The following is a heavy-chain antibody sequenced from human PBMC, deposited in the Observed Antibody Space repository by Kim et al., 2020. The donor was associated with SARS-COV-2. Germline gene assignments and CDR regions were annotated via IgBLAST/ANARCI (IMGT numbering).Heavy chain of an antibody. CDR2: INHSGST. J-gene: IGHJ1*01. CDR1: GGSFSGYY. D-gene: IGHD2-15*01. CDR3: ARGTGRVQGH. V-gene: IGHV4-34*01. Sequence: SETLSLTCAVYGGSFSGYYWSWIRQPPGKGLEWIGEINHSGSTNYNPSLKSRVTISVDTSKNQFSLKLSSVTAADTAVYYCARGTGRVQGHWGQGTLVTV.